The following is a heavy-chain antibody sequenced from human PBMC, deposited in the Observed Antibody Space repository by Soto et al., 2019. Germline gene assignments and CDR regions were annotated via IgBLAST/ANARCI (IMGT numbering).Heavy chain of an antibody. J-gene: IGHJ5*02. CDR1: GFTFSSYG. CDR2: IWYDGSNK. Sequence: QVQLVESGGGVVQPGRSLRLSCAASGFTFSSYGMHWVRQAPGKGLEWVAVIWYDGSNKYYADSVKGRFTISRDNSKNTLYLQMNSLRAEDTAVYYCAREAIAAAGTGWFDPWGQGTLVTVSS. CDR3: AREAIAAAGTGWFDP. D-gene: IGHD6-13*01. V-gene: IGHV3-33*01.